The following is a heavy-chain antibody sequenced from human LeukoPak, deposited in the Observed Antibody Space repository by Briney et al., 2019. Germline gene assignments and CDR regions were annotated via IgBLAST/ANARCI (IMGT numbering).Heavy chain of an antibody. CDR1: GFTFNIYA. D-gene: IGHD6-13*01. Sequence: GGSLRLSCAASGFTFNIYAMHWVRQAPGKGLEWVAVISYDESNKYYADSVKGRFTISRDNSKNTLYLQMNSLRAEDTAVYYCARRWSFDYWGQGTLVTVSS. CDR2: ISYDESNK. V-gene: IGHV3-30*04. J-gene: IGHJ4*02. CDR3: ARRWSFDY.